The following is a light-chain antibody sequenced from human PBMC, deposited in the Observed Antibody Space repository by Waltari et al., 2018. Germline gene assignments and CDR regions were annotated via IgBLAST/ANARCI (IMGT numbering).Light chain of an antibody. V-gene: IGKV1-5*03. Sequence: DIQMTQSPSTLSASVGDRVTITCRASQSVSIWLAWYQQQPGKAPNLLIYKASTLKSGVPSRFSGSGSGTEFTLTISSLQPDDFATYYCQQYDTYSYTFGQ. CDR3: QQYDTYSYT. CDR2: KAS. J-gene: IGKJ2*01. CDR1: QSVSIW.